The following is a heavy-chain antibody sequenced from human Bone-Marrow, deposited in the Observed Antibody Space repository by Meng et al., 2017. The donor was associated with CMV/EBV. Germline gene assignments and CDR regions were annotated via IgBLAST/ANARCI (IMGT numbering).Heavy chain of an antibody. J-gene: IGHJ6*02. D-gene: IGHD3-22*01. CDR3: AKDDGPVVLARVIGVGYYGMDV. Sequence: GESLKISCAASGCTFSSYAMHWVRQAPGKGLEWVAFIRYDGSNKYYADSVKGRFTISRDNSKNTLYLQMNRLRAEDKAVYYCAKDDGPVVLARVIGVGYYGMDVWGQGTTVTVSS. V-gene: IGHV3-30*02. CDR2: IRYDGSNK. CDR1: GCTFSSYA.